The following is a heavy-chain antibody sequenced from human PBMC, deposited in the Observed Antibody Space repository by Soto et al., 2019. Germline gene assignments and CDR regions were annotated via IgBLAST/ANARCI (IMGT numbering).Heavy chain of an antibody. V-gene: IGHV4-30-2*01. CDR2: IYHSGST. CDR3: GRESGETWDYEAS. J-gene: IGHJ5*02. Sequence: PSETLSLTCAVSGGSISSGGYSWSWIRQPPGKGLEWIGYIYHSGSTYYNPSLKSRVTVSVATSRNQFFLTLRSVTAADSAVYHCGRESGETWDYEASWGQGTPVTVSS. CDR1: GGSISSGGYS. D-gene: IGHD1-7*01.